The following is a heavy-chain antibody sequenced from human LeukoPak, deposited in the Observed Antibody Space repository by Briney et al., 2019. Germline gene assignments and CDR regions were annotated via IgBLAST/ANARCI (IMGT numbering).Heavy chain of an antibody. J-gene: IGHJ6*02. CDR2: INSDGSST. V-gene: IGHV3-74*01. CDR3: ARVADYDFWSGYYGETYYYYGMDV. D-gene: IGHD3-3*01. Sequence: GGSLRLSCAASGFTFSSYWMHWVRQAPGKGLVWVSRINSDGSSTSYADSVKGRFTISRDNAKNTLYLQMNSLRAEDTAVYYCARVADYDFWSGYYGETYYYYGMDVWSQGTTVTVSS. CDR1: GFTFSSYW.